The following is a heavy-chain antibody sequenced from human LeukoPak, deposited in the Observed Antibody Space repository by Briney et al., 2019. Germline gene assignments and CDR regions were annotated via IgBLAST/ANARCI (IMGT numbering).Heavy chain of an antibody. CDR2: ISYDGSNK. CDR3: AKDLYSGYDFSYFDY. D-gene: IGHD5-12*01. CDR1: GFTFSSYG. Sequence: GRSLRLSCAASGFTFSSYGMHWVRQAPGKGLEWVAVISYDGSNKYYADSVKGRFTISRDNSKNTLYLQMNSLRAEDTAVYYCAKDLYSGYDFSYFDYWGQGTLVTVSS. J-gene: IGHJ4*02. V-gene: IGHV3-30*18.